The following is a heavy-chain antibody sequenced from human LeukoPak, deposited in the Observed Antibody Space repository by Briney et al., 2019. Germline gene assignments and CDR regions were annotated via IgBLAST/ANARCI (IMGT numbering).Heavy chain of an antibody. V-gene: IGHV4-34*01. D-gene: IGHD3-10*01. J-gene: IGHJ5*02. CDR3: ARGFTPGSGSYYKALNWFDP. CDR2: INHSGST. Sequence: PSETLSLTCAVYGGSFSGYYWSWIRQPPGKGLEWIGEINHSGSTNYNPSLKSRVTISVDTSKNQFSLKLSSVTAADTAVYYCARGFTPGSGSYYKALNWFDPWGQGTLVTVSS. CDR1: GGSFSGYY.